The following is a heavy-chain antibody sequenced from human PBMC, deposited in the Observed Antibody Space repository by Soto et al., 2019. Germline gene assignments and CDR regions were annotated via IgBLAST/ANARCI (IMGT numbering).Heavy chain of an antibody. CDR1: GFTFSSYW. D-gene: IGHD2-15*01. CDR3: ARPSGYCSGGSCFPFDC. Sequence: EVQLVESGGGLVQPGGSLRLSCAASGFTFSSYWMSWVRQAPGKGLEWVANIKQDETEKHYVDSVKGRFTISRDNAKNSLFLQMNSLRAEDTAVYYCARPSGYCSGGSCFPFDCWGQGTLVTVSS. J-gene: IGHJ4*02. CDR2: IKQDETEK. V-gene: IGHV3-7*05.